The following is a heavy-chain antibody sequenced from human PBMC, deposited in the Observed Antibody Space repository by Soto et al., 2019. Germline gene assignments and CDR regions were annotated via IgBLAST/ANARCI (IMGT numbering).Heavy chain of an antibody. J-gene: IGHJ6*03. Sequence: EVQLLESGGALVQSGGSLRLSCAASGFTFSNFAMSWVRQAPGKGLEWVSGIRGNGDNKDHADSVKGRFTISRDNCKNSLYLEMNRLRGEDTAVYYCGKGSDYFLKGTQFRKVLYYYYDIDAWGKGTTVTVSS. V-gene: IGHV3-23*01. CDR1: GFTFSNFA. CDR3: GKGSDYFLKGTQFRKVLYYYYDIDA. D-gene: IGHD4-17*01. CDR2: IRGNGDNK.